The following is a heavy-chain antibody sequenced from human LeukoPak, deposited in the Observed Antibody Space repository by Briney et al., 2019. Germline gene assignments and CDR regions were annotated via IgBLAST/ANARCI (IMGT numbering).Heavy chain of an antibody. CDR1: GGSISSYY. CDR2: IYYSGST. Sequence: SETLSLTCTVSGGSISSYYWSWIRQPPGKGLEWIGYIYYSGSTNYSPSLKSRVTISVDTSKNQFSLKLSSVTAADTAVYYCARDGVRYCSSTSCYGLGWFDPWGQGTLVTVSS. J-gene: IGHJ5*02. CDR3: ARDGVRYCSSTSCYGLGWFDP. D-gene: IGHD2-2*01. V-gene: IGHV4-59*01.